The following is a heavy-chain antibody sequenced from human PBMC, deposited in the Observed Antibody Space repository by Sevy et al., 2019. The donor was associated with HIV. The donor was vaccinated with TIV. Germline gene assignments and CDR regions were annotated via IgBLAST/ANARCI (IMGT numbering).Heavy chain of an antibody. CDR1: GYTFTSYD. Sequence: ASVKVSCKASGYTFTSYDINWVRQATGQGLEWMGWMNPNSGNTGYAQKFQGRVTMTRNTSISTAYMELSSLRSEDTAVYYCARGRHYDSSGYPDSPGHWFDPWGQGTLVTVSS. CDR3: ARGRHYDSSGYPDSPGHWFDP. D-gene: IGHD3-22*01. J-gene: IGHJ5*02. V-gene: IGHV1-8*01. CDR2: MNPNSGNT.